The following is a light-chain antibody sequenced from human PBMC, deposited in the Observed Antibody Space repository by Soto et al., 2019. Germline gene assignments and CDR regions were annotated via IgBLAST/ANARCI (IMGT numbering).Light chain of an antibody. CDR2: DAS. CDR1: QSVSSY. J-gene: IGKJ1*01. V-gene: IGKV3-11*01. CDR3: QQRSDWPLT. Sequence: EIVLTQSPATLSLSPGERATISSRASQSVSSYFAWYQQKPGQAPRLLIYDASSRATGIPARFSGSGSGTDFTLTISSLEPEDFAVYYCQQRSDWPLTFGQGTKVDIK.